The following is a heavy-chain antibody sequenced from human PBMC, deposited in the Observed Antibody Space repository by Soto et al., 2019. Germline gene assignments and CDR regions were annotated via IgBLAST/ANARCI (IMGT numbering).Heavy chain of an antibody. D-gene: IGHD2-2*01. V-gene: IGHV4-34*01. CDR2: INHSGST. Sequence: QVQLQQWGAGLLKPSETLSLTCAVYGGSFSGYYWSWIRQPPGKGLEWIGEINHSGSTNYNPSLKSRVTISVDTSKNQFSLKLSSVPAADTAVYYCARHPIVVVPAAIRGAFDIWGQGTMVTVSS. J-gene: IGHJ3*02. CDR1: GGSFSGYY. CDR3: ARHPIVVVPAAIRGAFDI.